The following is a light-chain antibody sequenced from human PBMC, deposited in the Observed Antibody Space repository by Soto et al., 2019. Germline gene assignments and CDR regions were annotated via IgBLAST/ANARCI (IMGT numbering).Light chain of an antibody. CDR1: SSDVGGYNY. J-gene: IGLJ2*01. Sequence: QSALTQPASVSGSPGQSNTISYTGTSSDVGGYNYVSWYQQHPGKAPKLMIYDVSNRPSGVSNRFSGSKSGNTASLTISGLQAEDEADYYCSSYTSSSFVVFGGGTKLTVL. V-gene: IGLV2-14*01. CDR3: SSYTSSSFVV. CDR2: DVS.